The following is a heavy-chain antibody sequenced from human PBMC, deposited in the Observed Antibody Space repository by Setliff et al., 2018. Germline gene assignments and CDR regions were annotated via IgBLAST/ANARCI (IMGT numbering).Heavy chain of an antibody. CDR2: INPNGDRT. Sequence: ASVKVSCKTSGLTFTTFYIHWVRQAPGQGLEWMMMINPNGDRTTYAQKFQGRVTMTRDTSTSTVYMELSSLRSEDTAVYYCARSTSWFSTNYWGQGTPVTVSS. CDR1: GLTFTTFY. J-gene: IGHJ4*02. V-gene: IGHV1-46*03. D-gene: IGHD2-2*01. CDR3: ARSTSWFSTNY.